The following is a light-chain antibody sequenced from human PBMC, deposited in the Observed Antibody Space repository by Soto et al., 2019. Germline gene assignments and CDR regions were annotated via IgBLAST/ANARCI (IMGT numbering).Light chain of an antibody. CDR3: QQYENLPT. J-gene: IGKJ5*01. CDR2: DAS. Sequence: DIQITQSPSSLSASVGDRVTITFRASQNINNYLNWYQQKPGRAPKLLIYDASNLEAGVPSRFRGSGSGTDFTFTISRLQPEDLATYYCQQYENLPTFGQGTRLEIK. CDR1: QNINNY. V-gene: IGKV1-33*01.